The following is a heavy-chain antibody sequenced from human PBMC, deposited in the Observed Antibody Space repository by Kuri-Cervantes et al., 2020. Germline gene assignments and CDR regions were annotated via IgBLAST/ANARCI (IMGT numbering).Heavy chain of an antibody. CDR3: ARSRDVSYYGMDV. CDR1: GFTFSNYW. CDR2: INTDGTTT. V-gene: IGHV3-74*01. Sequence: GESLKISCAAPGFTFSNYWMHWVRQAPGKGLVWVSRINTDGTTTNYADSVKGRFTISGDSAKNTVYLQMNGLRGEDTAVYYCARSRDVSYYGMDVWGQGTTVTV. J-gene: IGHJ6*02. D-gene: IGHD3-10*01.